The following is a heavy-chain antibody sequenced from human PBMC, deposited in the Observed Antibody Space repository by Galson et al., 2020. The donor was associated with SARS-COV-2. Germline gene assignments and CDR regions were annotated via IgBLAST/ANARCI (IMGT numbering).Heavy chain of an antibody. V-gene: IGHV4-34*01. J-gene: IGHJ4*03. CDR2: ITHSGST. CDR3: ARGTRDITMIVVVMTSVYCYCDH. Sequence: SQASETLSLTCAVYGGSFSDYYWSWIRQSPGRGLEWIGEITHSGSTSYNPSLKSRVTISVDTSKNQFSLKMRSVTAADTAVYYCARGTRDITMIVVVMTSVYCYCDHWGQGVLVTVCS. CDR1: GGSFSDYY. D-gene: IGHD3-22*01.